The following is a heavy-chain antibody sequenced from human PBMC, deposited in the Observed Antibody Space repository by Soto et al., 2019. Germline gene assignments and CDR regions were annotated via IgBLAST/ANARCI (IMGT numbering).Heavy chain of an antibody. D-gene: IGHD7-27*01. V-gene: IGHV1-69*12. CDR2: IIPIFGTA. Sequence: QVQLVQSGAEVKKPGSSVKVSCKASGGTFSSYAISWVRQAPGQGLEWMGGIIPIFGTADYAQKFQGRATSTADEPTSTAYMELSSLRSEDTAVYYCASQLTGDYYYYGMDVWGQGTTVTVSS. CDR3: ASQLTGDYYYYGMDV. CDR1: GGTFSSYA. J-gene: IGHJ6*02.